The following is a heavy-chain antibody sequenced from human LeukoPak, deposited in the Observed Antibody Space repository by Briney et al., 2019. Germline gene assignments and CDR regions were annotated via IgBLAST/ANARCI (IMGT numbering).Heavy chain of an antibody. CDR3: ARKGYSGRYSHGMDV. CDR1: GVTFSSYG. Sequence: GGSLTLSCAASGVTFSSYGMYWVRQAPGKGLEWVALIWFDGSSQNYADSVKGRFTISRDNSKNTLFLQMNSLRAEDTAVYYCARKGYSGRYSHGMDVWGQGTTVTVSS. J-gene: IGHJ6*02. D-gene: IGHD1-26*01. V-gene: IGHV3-33*01. CDR2: IWFDGSSQ.